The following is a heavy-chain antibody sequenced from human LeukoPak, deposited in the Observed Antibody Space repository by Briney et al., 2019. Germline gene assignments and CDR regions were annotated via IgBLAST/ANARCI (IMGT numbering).Heavy chain of an antibody. CDR1: GGSFSGYY. V-gene: IGHV4-34*01. D-gene: IGHD2-2*02. J-gene: IGHJ4*02. CDR2: INHSGST. CDR3: AARHCSSTSCYKQRLNNFDY. Sequence: SETLSLTCAVYGGSFSGYYLSWIRQPQGKGLEWIGEINHSGSTNYNPSLKSRVTISVDTSKNQFSLKLSSVTAADTAVYYCAARHCSSTSCYKQRLNNFDYWGQRTLVTVSS.